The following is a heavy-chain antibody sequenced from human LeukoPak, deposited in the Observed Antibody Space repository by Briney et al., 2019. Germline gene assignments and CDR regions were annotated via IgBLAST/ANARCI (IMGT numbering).Heavy chain of an antibody. CDR1: GFTFNTYA. CDR3: ARHRSSWLIDY. CDR2: ISDSGGNT. D-gene: IGHD6-6*01. V-gene: IGHV3-23*01. J-gene: IGHJ4*02. Sequence: GGSLRLSCAASGFTFNTYAMSWVRQAPWERLQWVSGISDSGGNTYYADSVRGRFTISRDNSKNTLYLQMNSLRAEDTAVYYCARHRSSWLIDYWGQGTLATVSS.